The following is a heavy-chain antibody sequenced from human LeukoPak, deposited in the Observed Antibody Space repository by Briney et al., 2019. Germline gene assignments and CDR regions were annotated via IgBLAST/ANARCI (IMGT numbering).Heavy chain of an antibody. J-gene: IGHJ4*02. D-gene: IGHD6-19*01. CDR3: AKDKYSSGWSPLGY. Sequence: GGSLRLSCEASGFTFSNYPMSWVRQAPGKGLEWVSAISGSGDGVYYADSVKGRFTISRDDSNNTLYLQVNSLRAEDTALYYCAKDKYSSGWSPLGYWGQGTLVTVSS. CDR2: ISGSGDGV. CDR1: GFTFSNYP. V-gene: IGHV3-23*01.